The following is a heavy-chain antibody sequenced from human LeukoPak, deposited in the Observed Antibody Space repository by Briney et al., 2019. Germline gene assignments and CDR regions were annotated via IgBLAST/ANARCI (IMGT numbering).Heavy chain of an antibody. CDR1: GGSFSGYY. Sequence: PSETLSLTCAVYGGSFSGYYWSWIRQPPGKGLEWIGEINHSGSTNYNPSLKSRVTISVDTSKNQFSLKLSSVTAADTAVYYCATISDDSSGYYYGKYAFDIWGQGTMVTVSS. V-gene: IGHV4-34*01. D-gene: IGHD3-22*01. CDR3: ATISDDSSGYYYGKYAFDI. CDR2: INHSGST. J-gene: IGHJ3*02.